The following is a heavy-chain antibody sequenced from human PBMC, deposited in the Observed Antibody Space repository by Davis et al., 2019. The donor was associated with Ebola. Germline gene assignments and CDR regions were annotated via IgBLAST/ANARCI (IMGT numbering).Heavy chain of an antibody. CDR3: AKEPDGSGYFDY. CDR2: IYYSGST. CDR1: SGSIRNYY. D-gene: IGHD3-10*01. V-gene: IGHV4-59*12. Sequence: MPSETLSLTCTVSSGSIRNYYWSWIRQPPGKGLEWIGYIYYSGSTNYNPSLESRVTISVDMAKNQFSLKLSSVTAADTAVYYCAKEPDGSGYFDYWGQGTLVTVSS. J-gene: IGHJ4*02.